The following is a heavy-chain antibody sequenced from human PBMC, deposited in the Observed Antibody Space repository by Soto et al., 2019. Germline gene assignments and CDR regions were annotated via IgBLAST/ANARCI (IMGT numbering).Heavy chain of an antibody. D-gene: IGHD4-17*01. CDR1: GFTFSSYS. V-gene: IGHV3-48*01. CDR3: ARDLVPDYGDSSFDY. Sequence: GSLRLSCAASGFTFSSYSMNWVRQAPGKGLEWVSYISSSSSTIYYADSVKGRFTISRDNAKNSLYLQMNSLRAEDTAVYYCARDLVPDYGDSSFDYWGQGTLVTVSS. J-gene: IGHJ4*02. CDR2: ISSSSSTI.